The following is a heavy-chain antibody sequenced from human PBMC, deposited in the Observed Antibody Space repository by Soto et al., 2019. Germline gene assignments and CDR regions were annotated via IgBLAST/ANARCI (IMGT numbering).Heavy chain of an antibody. CDR3: TRDKSGYSGYDPKYYYYMDV. Sequence: GGSLRLSCTASGFTFGDYAMSWFRQAPGKGLEWVGFIRSIAYGGATEYAASVKGRFTISRDESKSIAYLQMNSLKTEDTAVYYCTRDKSGYSGYDPKYYYYMDVWGKGTTVTVSS. V-gene: IGHV3-49*03. D-gene: IGHD5-12*01. CDR2: IRSIAYGGAT. J-gene: IGHJ6*03. CDR1: GFTFGDYA.